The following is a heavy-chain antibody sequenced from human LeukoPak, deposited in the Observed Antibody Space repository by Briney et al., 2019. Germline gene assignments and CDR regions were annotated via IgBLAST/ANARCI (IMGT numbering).Heavy chain of an antibody. CDR1: GGSLSSGGYY. D-gene: IGHD3-3*01. J-gene: IGHJ6*03. CDR3: ARELRFLEWLNPAVGYYCYMDV. Sequence: KSSQTLSLTCTVSGGSLSSGGYYWSWIRQHPGKGLEWIGYIYYSGSTYYNPSLKSRVTISVDTSKNQFSLKLSSGTAADTAVYYCARELRFLEWLNPAVGYYCYMDVWGKGTTVTVSS. CDR2: IYYSGST. V-gene: IGHV4-31*03.